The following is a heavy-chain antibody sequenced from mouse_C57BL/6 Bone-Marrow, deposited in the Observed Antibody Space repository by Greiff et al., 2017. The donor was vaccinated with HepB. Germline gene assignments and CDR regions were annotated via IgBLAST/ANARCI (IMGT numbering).Heavy chain of an antibody. CDR2: INPNNGGT. D-gene: IGHD2-4*01. V-gene: IGHV1-26*01. J-gene: IGHJ2*01. CDR3: ARSGRLGYFDY. Sequence: VQLKQSGPELVKPGASVKISCKASGYTFTDYYMNWVKQSHGKSLEWIGDINPNNGGTSYNQKFKGKATLTVDKSSSTAYMELRSLTSEDSAVYYCARSGRLGYFDYWGQGTTLTVSS. CDR1: GYTFTDYY.